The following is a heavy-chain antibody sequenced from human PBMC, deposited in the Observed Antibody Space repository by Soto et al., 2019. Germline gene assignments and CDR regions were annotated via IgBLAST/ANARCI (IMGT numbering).Heavy chain of an antibody. J-gene: IGHJ4*02. Sequence: EVQLLESGGGLVQPGGSLRLSCAASGFTFSSYAMSWVRQAPGKGLEWVSAISGSGGSTYYADSVKGRFTISRDNSKNTLYLQMSSLRAEDAAVYCCAKDRRTSSYYFDYWGQGTLVTVSS. V-gene: IGHV3-23*01. CDR1: GFTFSSYA. D-gene: IGHD2-2*01. CDR2: ISGSGGST. CDR3: AKDRRTSSYYFDY.